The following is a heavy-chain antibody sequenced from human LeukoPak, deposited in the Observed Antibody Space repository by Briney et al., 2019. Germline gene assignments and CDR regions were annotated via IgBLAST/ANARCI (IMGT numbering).Heavy chain of an antibody. CDR3: ARGEDYCTNGVCELVDY. D-gene: IGHD2-8*01. CDR1: GYTFTSYG. CDR2: ISAYNGNT. V-gene: IGHV1-18*03. Sequence: ASVKVSCKASGYTFTSYGISWVRQAPGQGLEWMGWISAYNGNTNYAQKLQGRVTITTDTSTSTAYMELRSLRSDDMAVYYCARGEDYCTNGVCELVDYWGQGTLVTVSS. J-gene: IGHJ4*02.